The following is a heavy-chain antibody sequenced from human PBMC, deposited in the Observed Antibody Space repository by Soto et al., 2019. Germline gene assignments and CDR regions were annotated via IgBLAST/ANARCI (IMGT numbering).Heavy chain of an antibody. J-gene: IGHJ6*02. CDR3: ARTAAAGKYYYGVDV. D-gene: IGHD6-13*01. Sequence: EVQLVQSGAEVKKPGESLKISCKGSGYSFTSYWIGWVRQMPGKGLEWMGIIYPGDSDTRYTPSFQGQVTISADKSISTAYVQWSSLKASDTAMYYCARTAAAGKYYYGVDVWGQGTTVTVSS. CDR1: GYSFTSYW. V-gene: IGHV5-51*01. CDR2: IYPGDSDT.